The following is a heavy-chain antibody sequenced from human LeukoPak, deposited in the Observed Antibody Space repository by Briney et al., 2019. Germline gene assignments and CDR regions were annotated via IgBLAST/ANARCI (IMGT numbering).Heavy chain of an antibody. CDR3: ARAYSSSGLFHY. Sequence: PSETLSLTCAVYGGSFSGYYWSWIRQPPGKGLEWIGEINHSEGTHYNPSLKSRVTISIDTSKNQLSLKLSSVTAADTAMYYCARAYSSSGLFHYWGQGTLVAVSS. CDR1: GGSFSGYY. D-gene: IGHD6-6*01. CDR2: INHSEGT. J-gene: IGHJ4*02. V-gene: IGHV4-34*01.